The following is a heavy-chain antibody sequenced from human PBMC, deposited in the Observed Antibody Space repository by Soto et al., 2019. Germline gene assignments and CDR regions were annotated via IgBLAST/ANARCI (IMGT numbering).Heavy chain of an antibody. V-gene: IGHV3-33*01. D-gene: IGHD2-15*01. CDR1: GFTFSSYG. J-gene: IGHJ6*02. CDR3: AATPIDYYYYGMDV. Sequence: QVQLVESGGGVVQPGRSLRLSCAASGFTFSSYGMHWVRQAPGKGLEWVAVIWYDGSNKYYADSVKGRFIISRDNSKNTLYLQMNSLRAEDTAVYYCAATPIDYYYYGMDVWGQGTTVTVSS. CDR2: IWYDGSNK.